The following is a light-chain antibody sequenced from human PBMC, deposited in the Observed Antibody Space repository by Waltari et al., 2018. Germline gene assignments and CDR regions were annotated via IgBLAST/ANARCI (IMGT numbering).Light chain of an antibody. CDR1: TSVSSF. V-gene: IGKV3-11*01. J-gene: IGKJ1*01. Sequence: DIVLTQSPATVSLPPGERATLSCRTSTSVSSFVAWYHQKPGQPPRLLIADASNRASGISDRITASGSGLDFTLTISSLEPEDVGVYYCQQRDNWPWTFGQGTKVEIK. CDR2: DAS. CDR3: QQRDNWPWT.